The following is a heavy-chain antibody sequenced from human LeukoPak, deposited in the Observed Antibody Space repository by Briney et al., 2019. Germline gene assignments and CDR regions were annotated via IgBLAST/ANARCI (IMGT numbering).Heavy chain of an antibody. CDR3: ARKYSSSSAAFDP. Sequence: PSETLSLTCTVSGGSISSGSYYWSWIRQPAGKGLEWIGRIYTSGSTNYNPSLKSRVTISVDTSKNQFSLKLSSVTAADTAVYYCARKYSSSSAAFDPWGQGTLVTVSS. CDR2: IYTSGST. V-gene: IGHV4-61*02. J-gene: IGHJ5*02. D-gene: IGHD6-6*01. CDR1: GGSISSGSYY.